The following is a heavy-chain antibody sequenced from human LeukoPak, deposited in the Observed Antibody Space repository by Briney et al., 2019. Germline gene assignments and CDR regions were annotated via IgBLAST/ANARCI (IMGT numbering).Heavy chain of an antibody. CDR3: VRDPSRRGYIYGLADY. CDR1: GYTFTSYG. D-gene: IGHD5-18*01. J-gene: IGHJ4*02. V-gene: IGHV1-18*01. Sequence: APVKVSCKASGYTFTSYGISWVGQAPGQGREGMGWISAYNGKTNYAQKLQGRVTINRDTSISAAYMELSRQTYDDTAVYYFVRDPSRRGYIYGLADYWGQGTLVTVSS. CDR2: ISAYNGKT.